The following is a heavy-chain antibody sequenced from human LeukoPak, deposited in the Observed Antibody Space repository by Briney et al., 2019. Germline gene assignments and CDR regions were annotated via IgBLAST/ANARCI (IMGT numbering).Heavy chain of an antibody. CDR2: ISSSGSTI. V-gene: IGHV3-11*04. CDR1: GFTFSDYY. CDR3: AREAPREIFGVVINYYYYMDV. D-gene: IGHD3-3*01. Sequence: GGSLRLSCAASGFTFSDYYMSWIRQAPGKGLEWVSYISSSGSTIYYADSVKGRFTISRDNAKNSLYLQMNSLRAEDTAVYYCAREAPREIFGVVINYYYYMDVWGKGTTVTVSS. J-gene: IGHJ6*03.